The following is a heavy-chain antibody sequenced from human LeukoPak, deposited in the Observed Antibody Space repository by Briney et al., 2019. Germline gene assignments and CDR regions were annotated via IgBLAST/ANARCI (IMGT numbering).Heavy chain of an antibody. D-gene: IGHD6-13*01. Sequence: PGGSLRLSCEASGFRFSEYYMSWIRQAPGKGLEWVAYISGSGRSVFYADSVQGRFTVSRDNAKNLLNLQMNSVRVKDRALYYCARVPTSSWYPHFYYMDVWGKGIMVTVSS. CDR2: ISGSGRSV. V-gene: IGHV3-11*01. CDR3: ARVPTSSWYPHFYYMDV. J-gene: IGHJ6*03. CDR1: GFRFSEYY.